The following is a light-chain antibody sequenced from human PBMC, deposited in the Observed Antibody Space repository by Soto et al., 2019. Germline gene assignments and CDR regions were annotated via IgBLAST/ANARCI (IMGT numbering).Light chain of an antibody. CDR2: STS. J-gene: IGKJ4*01. CDR1: QDISSW. V-gene: IGKV1D-12*01. CDR3: QQCESLPLT. Sequence: DIQMTQSPSSVSASVGDRVTITYRASQDISSWLAWYQQKPGKAPKLLIYSTSNLQSGVPSRFSGSGSGTDFTLTITSLQPEDFATYFCQQCESLPLTFGGGTKVEIK.